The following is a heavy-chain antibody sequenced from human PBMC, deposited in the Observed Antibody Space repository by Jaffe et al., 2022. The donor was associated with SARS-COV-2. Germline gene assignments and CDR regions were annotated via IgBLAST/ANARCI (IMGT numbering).Heavy chain of an antibody. D-gene: IGHD6-19*01. J-gene: IGHJ6*02. CDR1: GFTFSSYS. V-gene: IGHV3-21*01. Sequence: EVQLVESGGGLVKPGGSLRLSCAASGFTFSSYSMNWVRQAPGKGLEWVSSISSSSSYIYYADSVKGRFTISRDNAKNSLYLQMNSLRAEDTAVYYCARDLMSSGLPYYYYGMDVWGQGTTVTVSS. CDR2: ISSSSSYI. CDR3: ARDLMSSGLPYYYYGMDV.